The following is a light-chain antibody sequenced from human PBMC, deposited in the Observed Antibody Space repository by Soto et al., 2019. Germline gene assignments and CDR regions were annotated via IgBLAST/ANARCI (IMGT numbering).Light chain of an antibody. CDR3: TSYTSSTTPCV. V-gene: IGLV2-18*02. Sequence: QSALTQPPSVSGSPGQSVTISCTGTSSDVGSNNRVSWYQQPPGTAPKLMIYEVSNRPSGVPDRFSGSKSGKTASLTISGLRAEAEADYYCTSYTSSTTPCVFGTGTKVTVL. CDR1: SSDVGSNNR. J-gene: IGLJ1*01. CDR2: EVS.